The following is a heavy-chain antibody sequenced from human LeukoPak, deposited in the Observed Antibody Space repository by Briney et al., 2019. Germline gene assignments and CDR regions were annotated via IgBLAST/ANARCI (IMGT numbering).Heavy chain of an antibody. V-gene: IGHV4-61*02. J-gene: IGHJ5*02. Sequence: SETLSLTCTVSGGSISSGSYYWSWIRQPAGKGLEWIGRIYTSGSTNYNPSLKSRVTISVDTSKNQFFLKLSSVTAADTAVYYCARAGLAARRHNWFDPWGQGTLVTVSS. D-gene: IGHD6-6*01. CDR3: ARAGLAARRHNWFDP. CDR2: IYTSGST. CDR1: GGSISSGSYY.